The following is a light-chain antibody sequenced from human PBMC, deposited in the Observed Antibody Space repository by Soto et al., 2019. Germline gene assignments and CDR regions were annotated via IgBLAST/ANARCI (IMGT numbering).Light chain of an antibody. J-gene: IGLJ1*01. CDR3: SSYTSSSTYV. CDR1: SSDVGGYNY. V-gene: IGLV2-14*01. CDR2: DVS. Sequence: QSALTQPASVSGSPGQSITISCTGTSSDVGGYNYVSRYQQHPGKAPKLMIYDVSNRPSGVSNRFSGSKSGNTASLTISGLQAEDEDDYYCSSYTSSSTYVFGTGTKVTVL.